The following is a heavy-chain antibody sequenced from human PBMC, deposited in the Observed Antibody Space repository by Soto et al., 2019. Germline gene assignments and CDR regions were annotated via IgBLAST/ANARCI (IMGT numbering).Heavy chain of an antibody. CDR3: AAVATTRGFDY. CDR2: IYYSGST. V-gene: IGHV4-39*01. Sequence: SDTVSLTCTVSGVSISSSSYYWGWIRQPPGKGLEWIGSIYYSGSTYYNPSLKSRVTISVDTSKNQFSLKLSSVTAADTAVYYCAAVATTRGFDYWGQGTLVTVSS. D-gene: IGHD5-12*01. J-gene: IGHJ4*02. CDR1: GVSISSSSYY.